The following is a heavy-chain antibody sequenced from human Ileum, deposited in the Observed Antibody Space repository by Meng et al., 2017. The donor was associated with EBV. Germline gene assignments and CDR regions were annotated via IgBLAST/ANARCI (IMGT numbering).Heavy chain of an antibody. CDR2: INTHTGNP. J-gene: IGHJ2*01. CDR1: GYTFTTYG. D-gene: IGHD3-22*01. V-gene: IGHV7-4-1*02. CDR3: ARGGPYPDSSGFHWYFDL. Sequence: QVQLVQPGPELKKPGXSVRISGKSSGYTFTTYGMNWVRQAPEQGLEWMGWINTHTGNPTYGQGFTGRFVLSSDTSVSTANLQISSLKAEDTAVYYCARGGPYPDSSGFHWYFDLWGRGTLVTVSS.